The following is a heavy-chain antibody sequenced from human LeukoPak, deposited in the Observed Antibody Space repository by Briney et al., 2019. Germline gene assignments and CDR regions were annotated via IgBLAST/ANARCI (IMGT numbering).Heavy chain of an antibody. CDR2: IHTSGST. CDR3: ARDRYYYDSSGGRGLDY. CDR1: GGSISSYY. J-gene: IGHJ4*02. V-gene: IGHV4-4*07. Sequence: PSETLSLTCTVSGGSISSYYWSWIRQPAGKGLEWIGRIHTSGSTNYNPSLKSRVTMSVDTSKNQFSLKLSSVTAADTAVYYCARDRYYYDSSGGRGLDYWGQGTLVTVSS. D-gene: IGHD3-22*01.